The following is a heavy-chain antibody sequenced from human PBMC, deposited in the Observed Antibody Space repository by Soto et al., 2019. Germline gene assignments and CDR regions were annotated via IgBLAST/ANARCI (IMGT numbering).Heavy chain of an antibody. V-gene: IGHV1-18*04. J-gene: IGHJ5*02. CDR2: ISAYNGNT. CDR3: ARDNGGLAAPGTDWFDP. CDR1: GYTFTSYY. Sequence: ASVKVSCKASGYTFTSYYMHWVRQAPGQGLEWMGWISAYNGNTNCAQKVQGRLTMTTDTSTSTAYMELRSLRSDDTAVYYCARDNGGLAAPGTDWFDPWGQGTLVTVSS. D-gene: IGHD6-13*01.